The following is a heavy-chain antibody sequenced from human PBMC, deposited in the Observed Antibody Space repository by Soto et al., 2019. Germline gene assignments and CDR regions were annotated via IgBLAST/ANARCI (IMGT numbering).Heavy chain of an antibody. CDR1: GFTVSSNY. CDR3: ARELDIYDFWSGYWVY. V-gene: IGHV3-53*04. D-gene: IGHD3-3*01. Sequence: GGSLRLSCAASGFTVSSNYMSWVRQAPGKGLEWVSVIYSGGSTYYADSVKGRFTISRHNSKNTLYLQMNSLRAEDTAVYCCARELDIYDFWSGYWVYWGQGTLVTVSS. CDR2: IYSGGST. J-gene: IGHJ4*02.